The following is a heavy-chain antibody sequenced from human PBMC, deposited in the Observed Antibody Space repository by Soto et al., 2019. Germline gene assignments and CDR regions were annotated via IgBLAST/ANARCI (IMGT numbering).Heavy chain of an antibody. V-gene: IGHV3-13*01. CDR2: IGTAGDT. CDR1: GFTLSGYA. Sequence: GGSLRLSCAASGFTLSGYAMHWVRQAPGKGLEWVSAIGTAGDTYYPGSVKGRFTISRENAKNSLYLQMNSLRAGDTAVYYCARAPTNNYGDYPGAFDIWGQGTMVTVSS. CDR3: ARAPTNNYGDYPGAFDI. D-gene: IGHD4-17*01. J-gene: IGHJ3*02.